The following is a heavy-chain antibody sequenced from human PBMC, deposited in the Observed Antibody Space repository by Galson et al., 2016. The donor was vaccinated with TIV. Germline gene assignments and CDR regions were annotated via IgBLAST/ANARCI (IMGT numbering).Heavy chain of an antibody. V-gene: IGHV1-69*01. CDR2: IIPLFRTT. J-gene: IGHJ6*02. Sequence: KVSCTASGGTFSSYVFTWVRLAPGQGLEWMGGIIPLFRTTNYAPKFQGRVTITADESTNTAYMELNSLKYGDTAVYYCASDRNTAFDTYHQYYGMDVWGQGTTVTVSS. CDR1: GGTFSSYV. CDR3: ASDRNTAFDTYHQYYGMDV. D-gene: IGHD5-18*01.